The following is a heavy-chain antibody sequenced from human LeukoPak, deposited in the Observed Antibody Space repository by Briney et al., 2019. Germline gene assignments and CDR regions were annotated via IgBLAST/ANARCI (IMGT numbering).Heavy chain of an antibody. V-gene: IGHV4-34*01. CDR3: ARGRHWNRGSRGIYYYYGMDV. Sequence: SETLSLTCAVYGGSFSGYYWSWIRQPPGKGLEWIGEINHSGSTNYNPSLKSRVTISVDTSKNQFSLKLSSVTAADTAVYYCARGRHWNRGSRGIYYYYGMDVWG. CDR2: INHSGST. CDR1: GGSFSGYY. J-gene: IGHJ6*01. D-gene: IGHD1-1*01.